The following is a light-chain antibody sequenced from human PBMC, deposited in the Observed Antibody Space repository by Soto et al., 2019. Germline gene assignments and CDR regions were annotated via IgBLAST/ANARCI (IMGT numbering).Light chain of an antibody. CDR2: EVR. CDR3: SAYTARSTLV. V-gene: IGLV2-14*03. Sequence: QSALTQPASVSGSAGQSITISCSGTIRDVGAYNLVSWYQQHPGTAPKLIIYEVRNRPSGISSRFSGSRSGNTASLTISGLQAEDEDEYYFSAYTARSTLVFGGWTKLNVL. CDR1: IRDVGAYNL. J-gene: IGLJ3*02.